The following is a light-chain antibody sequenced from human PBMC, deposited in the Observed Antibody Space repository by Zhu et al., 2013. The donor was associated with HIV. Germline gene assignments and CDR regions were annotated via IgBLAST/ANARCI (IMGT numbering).Light chain of an antibody. V-gene: IGKV1-39*01. Sequence: DIQMTQSPSSLSASVGDRVTVSCRASQSLRTFLNWYRQRPGKAPELLIYAASSLQSGVPPRFSGSGSGTDFTLTIDGLQPEDFATYYCQQSYSTPWTFGQGTKVEIK. CDR1: QSLRTF. J-gene: IGKJ1*01. CDR2: AAS. CDR3: QQSYSTPWT.